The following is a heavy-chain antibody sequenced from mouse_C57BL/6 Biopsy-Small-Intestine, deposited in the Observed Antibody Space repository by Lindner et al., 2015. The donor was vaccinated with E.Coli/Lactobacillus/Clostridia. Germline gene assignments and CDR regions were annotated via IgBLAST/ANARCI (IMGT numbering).Heavy chain of an antibody. D-gene: IGHD1-1*01. Sequence: VQLQESGPELVKPGASVKIPCKASGYTFTDYKMDWVKQSHGKSLEWIGNFHPSNDDTKYNEKFKGKATLTVERSSSTVYLELSRLTSDDSAVYYCARGYYGSWYFDVWGTGTTVTVSS. CDR2: FHPSNDDT. CDR3: ARGYYGSWYFDV. J-gene: IGHJ1*03. CDR1: GYTFTDYK. V-gene: IGHV1-47*01.